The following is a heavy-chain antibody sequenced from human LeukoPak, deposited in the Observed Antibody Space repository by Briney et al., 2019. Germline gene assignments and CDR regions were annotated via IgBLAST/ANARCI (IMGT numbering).Heavy chain of an antibody. CDR2: IVVGSGNT. J-gene: IGHJ4*02. Sequence: SVKVSCKASGFTFTSPAVQWVRQARGQRLEWIGWIVVGSGNTNYAQKFQERVTITRDMSTSTAYMELSSLRSEDTAVYYCAVFGEPIWGQGTLVTVSS. CDR1: GFTFTSPA. V-gene: IGHV1-58*01. D-gene: IGHD3-10*01. CDR3: AVFGEPI.